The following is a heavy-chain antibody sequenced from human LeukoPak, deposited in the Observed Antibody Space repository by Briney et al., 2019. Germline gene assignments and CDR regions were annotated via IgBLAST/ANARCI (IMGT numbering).Heavy chain of an antibody. D-gene: IGHD3-3*01. V-gene: IGHV1-2*02. J-gene: IGHJ4*02. Sequence: ASVKVSCKASGYTFTGYYMHWVRQAPGQGLEWMGWINPNSGGTNYAQKFQGRVTMTRDTSISTAYMELSRLRSDDTAVYYYVKGGDFWSGYSDYWGQGTLVTVSS. CDR1: GYTFTGYY. CDR3: VKGGDFWSGYSDY. CDR2: INPNSGGT.